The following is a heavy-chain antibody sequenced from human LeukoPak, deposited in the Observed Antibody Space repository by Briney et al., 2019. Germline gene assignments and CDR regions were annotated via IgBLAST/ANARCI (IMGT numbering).Heavy chain of an antibody. CDR1: GGSISSSSYY. D-gene: IGHD4-17*01. Sequence: SETLSLTCTVSGGSISSSSYYWGWIRQPPGKGLEWIGTIYYSGSTYYNPSLKSRVTISVDTSKNQFSLKLSSVTAADTAVYYCARVGGSGDYLIGYYYYYMDVWGKGTTVTVSS. V-gene: IGHV4-39*07. CDR3: ARVGGSGDYLIGYYYYYMDV. J-gene: IGHJ6*03. CDR2: IYYSGST.